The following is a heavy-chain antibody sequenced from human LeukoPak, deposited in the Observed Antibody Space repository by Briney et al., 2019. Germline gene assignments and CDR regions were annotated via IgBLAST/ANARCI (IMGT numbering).Heavy chain of an antibody. Sequence: SQTLSLTCTVSGGAISSGDYYWSWIRQPPGKGLEWIGYIYYSGSTYYNPSLKSRLTISVDMSKNQFSLKLSSVTAADTAVYYCARVYYYDSSGYYYFDYWGQGTLVTVSS. CDR1: GGAISSGDYY. D-gene: IGHD3-22*01. CDR3: ARVYYYDSSGYYYFDY. V-gene: IGHV4-30-4*01. J-gene: IGHJ4*02. CDR2: IYYSGST.